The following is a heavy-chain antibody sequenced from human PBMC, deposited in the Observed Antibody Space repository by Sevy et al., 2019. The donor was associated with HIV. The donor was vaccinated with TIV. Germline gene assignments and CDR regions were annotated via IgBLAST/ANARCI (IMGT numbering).Heavy chain of an antibody. CDR3: ARFVSLGY. J-gene: IGHJ4*02. D-gene: IGHD6-13*01. CDR2: ISQGGSEE. Sequence: QLEGTLRLSCAASGFTFSSSSMTWVRQDPGKGLEWVATISQGGSEEYYVDSVKGRFTISRDNAKNSLYLQMNSLSAVDTAVYFCARFVSLGYWGQGTLVTVSS. CDR1: GFTFSSSS. V-gene: IGHV3-7*01.